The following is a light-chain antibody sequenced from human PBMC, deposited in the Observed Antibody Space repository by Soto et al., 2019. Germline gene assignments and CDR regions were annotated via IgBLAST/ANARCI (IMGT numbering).Light chain of an antibody. CDR2: VNSDGSH. V-gene: IGLV4-69*01. Sequence: QLVLTQSPSASASLGASVKLTCILSSGHRSYAIAWHQQQPEKGPRYLMKVNSDGSHTKGDGIPDRFSGSSSGAERYLTISSLQSEDEADYYCQTWGTGIRIFGGGTKLTVL. CDR1: SGHRSYA. CDR3: QTWGTGIRI. J-gene: IGLJ2*01.